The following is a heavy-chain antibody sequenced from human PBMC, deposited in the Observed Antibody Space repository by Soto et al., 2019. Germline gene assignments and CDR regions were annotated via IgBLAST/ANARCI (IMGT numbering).Heavy chain of an antibody. CDR2: IYYSGST. J-gene: IGHJ4*02. CDR1: GGSISSYY. Sequence: LSLTCTVSGGSISSYYWSWIRQPPGKGLEWIGYIYYSGSTNYNPSLKSRVTISVDTSKNQFSLKLSSVTAADTAVYYCARDHPHSDGGYYFDYWGQGTPVTVSS. CDR3: ARDHPHSDGGYYFDY. V-gene: IGHV4-59*01. D-gene: IGHD2-21*01.